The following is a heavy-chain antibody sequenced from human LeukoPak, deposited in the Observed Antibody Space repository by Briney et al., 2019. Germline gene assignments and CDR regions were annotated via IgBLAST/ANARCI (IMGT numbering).Heavy chain of an antibody. D-gene: IGHD6-19*01. Sequence: ASVKVSCKASGGTFSSYAISWVRQAPGQGLEWMGGIIPIFGTANYAQKFQGRVTITADESTSTAYMELSSLRSEDTAVYYCAKDQGYSSAWYSRDGFDMWGQGTMVTVSS. CDR1: GGTFSSYA. V-gene: IGHV1-69*13. CDR3: AKDQGYSSAWYSRDGFDM. CDR2: IIPIFGTA. J-gene: IGHJ3*02.